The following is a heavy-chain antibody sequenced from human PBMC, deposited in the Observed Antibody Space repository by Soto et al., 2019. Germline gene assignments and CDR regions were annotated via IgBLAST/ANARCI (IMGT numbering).Heavy chain of an antibody. CDR1: GFSFSAYY. J-gene: IGHJ1*01. Sequence: QVQLVESGGGLVKPGGSLRLSCEASGFSFSAYYMTWIRQAPGKGLEWVSYISSSGSTMYYADSVTGRFTISRDNTKNSLYLQMNSLSVEDTAGYYCARDSTWNLKYFHHWGQGTLVTVSS. CDR2: ISSSGSTM. V-gene: IGHV3-11*01. CDR3: ARDSTWNLKYFHH. D-gene: IGHD1-1*01.